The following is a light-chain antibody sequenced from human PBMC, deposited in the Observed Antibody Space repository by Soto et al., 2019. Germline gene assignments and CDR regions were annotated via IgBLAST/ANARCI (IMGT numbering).Light chain of an antibody. CDR3: QQRSNWPPLT. J-gene: IGKJ4*01. CDR2: DAS. V-gene: IGKV3-11*01. CDR1: QSVSSY. Sequence: EIVLTQSPATLSLSPGERATLSCRASQSVSSYLAWYQQKPGQAPRLLLFDASNRATGIPARFSGSGSGTDFTLTISSREPADFAVYYCQQRSNWPPLTFGGGTKVEIK.